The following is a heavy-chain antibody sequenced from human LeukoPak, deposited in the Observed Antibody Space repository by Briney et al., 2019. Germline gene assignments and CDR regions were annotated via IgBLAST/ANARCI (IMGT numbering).Heavy chain of an antibody. J-gene: IGHJ4*02. CDR3: ASHCSSTSCYSFDF. V-gene: IGHV3-7*02. Sequence: PGGSLRLSCVASGFTFSNYWMAWVRQTPGRKLEWVANMNRDGSETYYVDSVRGRFTISRDNAKNSLYLQMNSLRAEDTAIYYCASHCSSTSCYSFDFWGQGTLVTVSS. D-gene: IGHD2-2*01. CDR1: GFTFSNYW. CDR2: MNRDGSET.